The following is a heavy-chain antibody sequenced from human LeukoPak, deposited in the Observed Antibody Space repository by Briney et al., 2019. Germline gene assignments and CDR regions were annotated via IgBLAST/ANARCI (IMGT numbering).Heavy chain of an antibody. J-gene: IGHJ4*02. CDR3: TTDEDYDDSSEGY. V-gene: IGHV3-15*01. D-gene: IGHD3-22*01. CDR1: GFTLSNAL. CDR2: IKSKTGGGTT. Sequence: GGTLRLSRAGSGFTLSNALMSWVRRAGGKGVEGVGRIKSKTGGGTTDYAAPVKGRFTIQGDDSKNTPYLQIDSLKTEDTAVNYCTTDEDYDDSSEGYWGQGTLVTVSS.